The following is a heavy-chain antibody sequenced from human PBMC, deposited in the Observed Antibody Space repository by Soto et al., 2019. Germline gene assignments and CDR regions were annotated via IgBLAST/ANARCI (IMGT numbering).Heavy chain of an antibody. CDR1: GGSISNSRYY. D-gene: IGHD1-1*01. J-gene: IGHJ4*02. V-gene: IGHV4-39*01. CDR3: ARLPLVWLERDFLHDY. Sequence: SETLSLTCTVSGGSISNSRYYWGWIRQPPGKGLEWIGSIYYSGSTSYNPSLQSRVTISVDTSKNQLSLKLNSVTAADTAVYFCARLPLVWLERDFLHDYWGQGTLVTVSS. CDR2: IYYSGST.